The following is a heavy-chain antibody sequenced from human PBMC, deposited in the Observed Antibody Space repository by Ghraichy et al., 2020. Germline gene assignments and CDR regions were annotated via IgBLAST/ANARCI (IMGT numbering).Heavy chain of an antibody. D-gene: IGHD2-8*01. V-gene: IGHV3-72*01. CDR3: ASNGDFGVD. Sequence: GGSLRLSCAVSGFTFRNQFLDWVRQPPGKGLEWVGRSKDEANNFATSYAAPVKDRFTISRDESKNLLWLQMNRLTVEDTGVYFCASNGDFGVDGGQGTLVTVTS. CDR2: SKDEANNFAT. J-gene: IGHJ1*01. CDR1: GFTFRNQF.